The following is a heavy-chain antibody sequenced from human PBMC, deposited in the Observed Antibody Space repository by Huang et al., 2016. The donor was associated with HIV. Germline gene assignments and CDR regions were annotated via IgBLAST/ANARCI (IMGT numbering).Heavy chain of an antibody. V-gene: IGHV3-30*18. CDR2: RSYDGSNK. CDR1: GFSFSTYG. CDR3: AKDGADEEWDIDY. J-gene: IGHJ4*02. D-gene: IGHD1-26*01. Sequence: VQLVESGGGVVRPGWSLRLACAASGFSFSTYGWHWVRQAPGKGVEGVAVRSYDGSNKYYAHSVKGRFTISRDTSEKKVYLQMNSLRHEDTAVYYWAKDGADEEWDIDYWGQGTLVTVSS.